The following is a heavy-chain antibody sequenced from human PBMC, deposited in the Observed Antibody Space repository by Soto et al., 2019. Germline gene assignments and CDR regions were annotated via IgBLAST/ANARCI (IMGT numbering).Heavy chain of an antibody. D-gene: IGHD2-2*01. V-gene: IGHV1-69*01. CDR3: ARSQGSSTSLEIYYYYYYGMDV. Sequence: QVQLVQSGAEVKKPGSSVKVSCKASGGTFSSYAISWVRQAPGQGLEWMGGTIPISDTTNYAQKCQGRVTITADESTSTADMELSSLRSEDTAVYYCARSQGSSTSLEIYYYYYYGMDVWGQGTTVTVSS. J-gene: IGHJ6*02. CDR1: GGTFSSYA. CDR2: TIPISDTT.